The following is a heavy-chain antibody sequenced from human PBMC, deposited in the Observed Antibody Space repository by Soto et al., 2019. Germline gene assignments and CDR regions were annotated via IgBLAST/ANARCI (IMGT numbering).Heavy chain of an antibody. V-gene: IGHV3-7*05. D-gene: IGHD2-8*01. CDR3: ARDGVSPYYDGMDV. Sequence: EVQLVESGGGLVQPGGSLRLSCAASGFTFNNYWMSWVRQAPGKGLEWVANIKQDGNEKYYVDSVKGRFTIDRDNAGNSLSLQMNSLRAEDTAVYYCARDGVSPYYDGMDVWGQGATVTVSS. J-gene: IGHJ6*02. CDR2: IKQDGNEK. CDR1: GFTFNNYW.